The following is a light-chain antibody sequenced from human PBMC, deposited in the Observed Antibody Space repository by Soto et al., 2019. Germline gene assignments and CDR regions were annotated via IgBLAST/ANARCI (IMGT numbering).Light chain of an antibody. J-gene: IGLJ2*01. CDR3: ATWDNSLSAVV. V-gene: IGLV1-51*01. CDR2: DIN. Sequence: QSVLTQPPSVSAAPGQKVTISCSGSSSNIGNNYVSWYQQLPGTAPKLLIYDINQRPSGIPDRFSGSKSGTSATLGIAGLQTGDDADYYCATWDNSLSAVVFGGGTKVTVL. CDR1: SSNIGNNY.